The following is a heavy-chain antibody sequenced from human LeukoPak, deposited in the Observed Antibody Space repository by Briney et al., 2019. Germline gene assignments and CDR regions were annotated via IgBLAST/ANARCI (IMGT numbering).Heavy chain of an antibody. V-gene: IGHV3-53*01. CDR3: AGTMVRGVMSFDY. D-gene: IGHD3-10*01. CDR2: IDGGGTT. Sequence: GGSLRLSCAASGFTVNGNYMNWVRQAPGKGLEWGSVIDGGGTTYYADYVKGRFTISRDNSKNTVYLQMNSLRAEDTAVYYCAGTMVRGVMSFDYWGQGTLVTVSS. J-gene: IGHJ4*02. CDR1: GFTVNGNY.